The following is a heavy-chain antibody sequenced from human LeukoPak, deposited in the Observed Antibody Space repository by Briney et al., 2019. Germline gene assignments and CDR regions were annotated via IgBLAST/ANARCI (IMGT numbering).Heavy chain of an antibody. D-gene: IGHD6-19*01. J-gene: IGHJ3*02. Sequence: TSETLSLTCTVSGGYISSSSYYWGWIRQPPGKGLEWIGSIYYSGSTYYNASLKSRVTISIDTSKNQFSLKLNSVTAADTAVYYCARARSGSGRGSFDIWGQGTMVTVSS. V-gene: IGHV4-39*07. CDR3: ARARSGSGRGSFDI. CDR1: GGYISSSSYY. CDR2: IYYSGST.